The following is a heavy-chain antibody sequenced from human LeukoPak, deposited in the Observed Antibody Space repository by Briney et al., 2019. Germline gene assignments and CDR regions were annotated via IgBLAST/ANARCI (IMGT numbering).Heavy chain of an antibody. D-gene: IGHD2-2*01. CDR1: GFTFSSYA. CDR2: ISGSGGRT. V-gene: IGHV3-23*01. J-gene: IGHJ6*02. CDR3: ARDGPEYCSSTSCHHYYYGMDV. Sequence: PGGSLRLSCAASGFTFSSYAMNWVRQAPGKGLEWVSAISGSGGRTYNADSVKGRLTISRDNSKNTLYLQMNSLRAEDTAVYYCARDGPEYCSSTSCHHYYYGMDVWGQGTTVTVSS.